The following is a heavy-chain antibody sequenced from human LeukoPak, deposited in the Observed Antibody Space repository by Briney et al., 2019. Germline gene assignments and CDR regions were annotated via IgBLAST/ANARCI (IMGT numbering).Heavy chain of an antibody. V-gene: IGHV3-20*04. CDR3: ARRYSGQYYYMDV. CDR1: GFTFDDYG. Sequence: GGSLRLSCAASGFTFDDYGMSWVRQVPGKGLEWVSGINWNGGSTGYADSVKGRFTISRDNAKSSLYLQMNSLRAEDTALYYCARRYSGQYYYMDVWGKGTTVTVSS. J-gene: IGHJ6*03. D-gene: IGHD2-21*01. CDR2: INWNGGST.